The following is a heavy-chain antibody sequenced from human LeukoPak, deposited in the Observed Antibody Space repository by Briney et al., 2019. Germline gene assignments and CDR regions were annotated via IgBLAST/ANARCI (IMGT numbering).Heavy chain of an antibody. CDR1: GGTFISYA. Sequence: ASVKVSCKASGGTFISYAISWVRQAPGQGLEWMGWINTNTGNPTYAQGFTGRFVFSLDTSVSTAYLQISSLKAEDTAVYYCARDPRALVVAATTDWFDPWGQGTLVTVSS. J-gene: IGHJ5*02. CDR2: INTNTGNP. V-gene: IGHV7-4-1*02. D-gene: IGHD2-15*01. CDR3: ARDPRALVVAATTDWFDP.